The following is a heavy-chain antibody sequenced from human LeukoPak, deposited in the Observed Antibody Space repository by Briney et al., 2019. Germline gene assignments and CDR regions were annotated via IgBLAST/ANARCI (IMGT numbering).Heavy chain of an antibody. CDR2: IYYSGST. V-gene: IGHV4-61*01. Sequence: SETLSLTCTVSGGSVSSGSYYWNWIRQPPGKGLEWIGYIYYSGSTNYTPSLKSRVTISVDTSKNQFSLKLGSVTAADTAVYYCARVLAAAGWFDPWGQGTLVTVSS. D-gene: IGHD6-13*01. CDR1: GGSVSSGSYY. J-gene: IGHJ5*02. CDR3: ARVLAAAGWFDP.